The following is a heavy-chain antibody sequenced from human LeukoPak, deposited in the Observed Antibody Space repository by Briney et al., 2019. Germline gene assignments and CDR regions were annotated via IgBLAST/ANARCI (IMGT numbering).Heavy chain of an antibody. V-gene: IGHV3-23*01. Sequence: PGGSLRLSCGASGFTFSSYAMSWVRQAPGKGLEWVSAISGSGGSTNYADSVKGRFTISRDNSKNTLYLQMNSLRAEDTAVYYCAKVAGSVVVVAATTPYYFDYWGQGTLVTVSS. CDR3: AKVAGSVVVVAATTPYYFDY. J-gene: IGHJ4*02. CDR1: GFTFSSYA. CDR2: ISGSGGST. D-gene: IGHD2-15*01.